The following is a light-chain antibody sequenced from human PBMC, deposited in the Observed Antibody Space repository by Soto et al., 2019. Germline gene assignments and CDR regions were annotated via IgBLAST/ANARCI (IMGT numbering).Light chain of an antibody. J-gene: IGKJ5*01. CDR3: QQHGQWPIT. CDR2: GIS. CDR1: QSVNSN. Sequence: EIGMTQSAATLSVSPGERATLSCRASQSVNSNYLAWYQQKPGQAPRLLIYGISKRATDIPDRFSGSGSGTEFTLTISSLQPEDFATYYCQQHGQWPITFGQGTRLEIK. V-gene: IGKV3D-15*01.